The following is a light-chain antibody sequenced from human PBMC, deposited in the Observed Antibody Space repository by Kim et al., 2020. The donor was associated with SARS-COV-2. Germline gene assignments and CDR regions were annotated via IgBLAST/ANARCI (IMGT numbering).Light chain of an antibody. V-gene: IGKV3-20*01. Sequence: SPGESATLSCRASQSVTSTNLAWYQQKPGQAPRLLIYSTSSRAPGIPDRFSGSGSGTDFSLTINRLEPEDVAVYYCQQYGSARWTFGQGTKVDIK. CDR2: STS. CDR3: QQYGSARWT. CDR1: QSVTSTN. J-gene: IGKJ1*01.